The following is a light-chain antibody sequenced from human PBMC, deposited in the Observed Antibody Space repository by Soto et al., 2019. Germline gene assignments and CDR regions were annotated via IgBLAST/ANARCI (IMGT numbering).Light chain of an antibody. V-gene: IGLV2-14*01. Sequence: QSALTQPASVSGSPGQSITISCTGTSSDVAGYDYVSWYQLHPGKAPKLMIYEVRNRPSGVSNRFSGSKSGNTASLTISGLQAEDEADYYCSSYTSSSTDWVFGGGTKLTVL. CDR3: SSYTSSSTDWV. CDR2: EVR. J-gene: IGLJ3*02. CDR1: SSDVAGYDY.